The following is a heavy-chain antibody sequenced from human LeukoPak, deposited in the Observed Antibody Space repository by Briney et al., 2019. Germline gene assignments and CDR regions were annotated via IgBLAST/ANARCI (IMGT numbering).Heavy chain of an antibody. Sequence: PSETLSLTCAVSGGSITSSNWWSWVRQPPGKGLEWIGEIYHSGTTNYNPSLKNRVTMSVDTSRNQISLKLTSVTAADTAVYYCASGSTVTKFEYWGQGILVTVSS. CDR1: GGSITSSNW. J-gene: IGHJ4*02. V-gene: IGHV4-4*02. CDR2: IYHSGTT. CDR3: ASGSTVTKFEY. D-gene: IGHD4-17*01.